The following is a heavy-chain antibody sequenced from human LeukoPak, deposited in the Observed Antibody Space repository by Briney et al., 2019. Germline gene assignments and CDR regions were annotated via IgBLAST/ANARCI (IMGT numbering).Heavy chain of an antibody. V-gene: IGHV3-74*01. D-gene: IGHD3-9*01. Sequence: PGGSLRLSCAASGFTFTNYWMHWVRQAPGKGLVWVSRINNDGSDTTYADAVKGRFTFSRDNAKNTLCLQMNSLRADDTAVYFCARGYFGPDYWGQGALVTVSS. CDR3: ARGYFGPDY. CDR2: INNDGSDT. CDR1: GFTFTNYW. J-gene: IGHJ4*02.